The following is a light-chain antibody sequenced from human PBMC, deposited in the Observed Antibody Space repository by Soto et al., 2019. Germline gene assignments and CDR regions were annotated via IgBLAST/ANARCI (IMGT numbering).Light chain of an antibody. CDR1: SSDVGGYNY. Sequence: QSALTQPASVSGSPGQSITISCTGTSSDVGGYNYVSWYQQHPGKAPKLMIYDVSNRPSGVSNRFSGSKSGNTASLTISGLQAEDEADYYCSSYTSSSTLFYVFGPGTKVTVL. CDR3: SSYTSSSTLFYV. V-gene: IGLV2-14*01. CDR2: DVS. J-gene: IGLJ1*01.